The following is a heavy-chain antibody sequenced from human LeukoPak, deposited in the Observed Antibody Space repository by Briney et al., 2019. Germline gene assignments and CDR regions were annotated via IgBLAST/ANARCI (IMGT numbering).Heavy chain of an antibody. J-gene: IGHJ3*02. D-gene: IGHD4-23*01. Sequence: PSETLSHTCSVSGGSISSSSYYWGWIRQPPGKGREWIGSIYYSGSTYYNPSLKSRVTISVDTSKSQLSLKLSSVTAADTAVYYCARIPVVDDAFDIWGQGTMVTVSS. CDR1: GGSISSSSYY. CDR2: IYYSGST. CDR3: ARIPVVDDAFDI. V-gene: IGHV4-39*01.